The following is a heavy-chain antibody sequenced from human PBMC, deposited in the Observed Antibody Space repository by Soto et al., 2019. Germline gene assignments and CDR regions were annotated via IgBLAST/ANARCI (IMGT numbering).Heavy chain of an antibody. CDR3: ARDRGYEAHDYYYTAMDV. J-gene: IGHJ6*02. V-gene: IGHV3-21*01. D-gene: IGHD3-10*01. Sequence: ESGGGLVKPGGSLRLSCISSGFTFRTYTMNWVRQAPGKGLEWVSGIRGFSPYTFYAESVKGRFTISRDNAKNSLYLQMNCLRAEDTAVYYCARDRGYEAHDYYYTAMDVWGQGTTVTVSS. CDR1: GFTFRTYT. CDR2: IRGFSPYT.